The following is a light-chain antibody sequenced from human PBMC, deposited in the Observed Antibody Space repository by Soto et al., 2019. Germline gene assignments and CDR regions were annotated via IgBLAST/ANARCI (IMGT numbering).Light chain of an antibody. J-gene: IGKJ1*01. V-gene: IGKV4-1*01. CDR1: QTLLYFANYLNY. CDR3: MQALQTPWT. Sequence: TPPPESLSLSKSQRATINYKSSQTLLYFANYLNYLAWYQQKPGQPPRLLIYWASTRESGVPDRFSGSGSGTDFTLKISRVEAEDVGVYYCMQALQTPWTFGQGTKVDIK. CDR2: WAS.